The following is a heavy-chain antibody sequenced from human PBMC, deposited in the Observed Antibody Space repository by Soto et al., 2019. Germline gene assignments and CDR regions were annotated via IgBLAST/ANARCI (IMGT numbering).Heavy chain of an antibody. CDR2: IGFAGDT. CDR3: VRGLPGGFDP. Sequence: PRLSCGAAGFIFSNFDMHWVRQTTEKGLEWVSGIGFAGDTNYSGSVKGRFTISRENAKNSLFLQMNSLRVGDTAVYYCVRGLPGGFDPWGQGTLVTVSS. J-gene: IGHJ5*02. V-gene: IGHV3-13*01. CDR1: GFIFSNFD. D-gene: IGHD3-10*01.